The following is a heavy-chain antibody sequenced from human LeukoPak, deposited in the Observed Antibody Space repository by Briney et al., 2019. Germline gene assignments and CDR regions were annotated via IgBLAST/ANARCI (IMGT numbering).Heavy chain of an antibody. V-gene: IGHV3-74*01. J-gene: IGHJ1*01. CDR1: GFTFSSYW. CDR3: YGGNAEQ. Sequence: ESLRLSCAASGFTFSSYWMHWVRQAPGMGLVWVSGINTDGSSTNYADSVKGQFAISRDNAKNTLYLQMNSLRVEDMAVYYCYGGNAEQWGQGTLVTVSS. D-gene: IGHD4-23*01. CDR2: INTDGSST.